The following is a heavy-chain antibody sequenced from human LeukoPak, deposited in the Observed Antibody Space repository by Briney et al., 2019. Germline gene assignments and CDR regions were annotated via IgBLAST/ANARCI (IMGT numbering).Heavy chain of an antibody. CDR2: IYYSGNT. CDR3: ARYDFSLRGFDY. CDR1: GFTVSSNY. J-gene: IGHJ4*02. Sequence: GSLRLSCAASGFTVSSNYMSWVRQAPGKGLEWIASIYYSGNTYYNPSLKSRVTISVDTSKNQFSLKLRSVTAADTAVYYCARYDFSLRGFDYRGQGTLVTVSS. D-gene: IGHD3/OR15-3a*01. V-gene: IGHV4-39*07.